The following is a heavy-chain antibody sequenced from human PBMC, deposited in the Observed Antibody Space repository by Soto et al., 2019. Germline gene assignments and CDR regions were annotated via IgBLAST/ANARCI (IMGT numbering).Heavy chain of an antibody. CDR2: IYYSGST. J-gene: IGHJ4*02. D-gene: IGHD3-9*01. CDR1: GGSISSYY. V-gene: IGHV4-59*01. Sequence: PSETLSLSCTVSGGSISSYYWSWIRQPPGKGLEWIGYIYYSGSTNYNPSLKSRVTISVDTSKNQFSLKLSSVTAADTAVYYCASDATRYDILTRHYPGPIHYPGQATLVSVSS. CDR3: ASDATRYDILTRHYPGPIHY.